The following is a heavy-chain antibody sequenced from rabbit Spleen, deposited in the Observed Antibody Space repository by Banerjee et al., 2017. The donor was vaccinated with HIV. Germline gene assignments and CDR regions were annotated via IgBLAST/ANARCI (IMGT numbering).Heavy chain of an antibody. CDR2: IDPVFGIT. Sequence: QLKESGGGLVQPGGSLKLSCKASGFDFNSYYMSWVRQAPGKGLEWIGYIDPVFGITYYANWVNGRFSISRENAQNTVDLKMNSLTAADTATYFCVRGAWDPKLWGPGTLVTVS. CDR1: GFDFNSYY. CDR3: VRGAWDPKL. J-gene: IGHJ4*01. D-gene: IGHD4-2*01. V-gene: IGHV1S7*01.